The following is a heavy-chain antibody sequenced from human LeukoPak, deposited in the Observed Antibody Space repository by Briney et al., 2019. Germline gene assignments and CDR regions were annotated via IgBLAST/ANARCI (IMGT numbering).Heavy chain of an antibody. J-gene: IGHJ4*02. CDR1: GYTFTGYY. Sequence: ASVTVSCTASGYTFTGYYMHWVRQAPGQGLEWMGWINPNSGDTSSSQKFQGRVTMTRDTSISTAYMEVSRLRSDDTAVYYCATGGTVLVTASLYLDYWGQGTLVTVSS. CDR3: ATGGTVLVTASLYLDY. V-gene: IGHV1-2*02. CDR2: INPNSGDT. D-gene: IGHD2/OR15-2a*01.